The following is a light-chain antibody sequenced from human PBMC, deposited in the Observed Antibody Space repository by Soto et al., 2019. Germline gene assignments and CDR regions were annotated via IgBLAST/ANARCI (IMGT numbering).Light chain of an antibody. J-gene: IGLJ1*01. CDR1: SSDVGAYTY. CDR2: DVS. Sequence: QSALTQPASVSGSPGQSITISCAGTSSDVGAYTYVSWYQQHPGKAPKLMIYDVSNRPSGVSNRFSGSKSGNTAFLIISGLQAEDEADYYCTSYTSNSTPYVFGGGAKVHVL. V-gene: IGLV2-14*01. CDR3: TSYTSNSTPYV.